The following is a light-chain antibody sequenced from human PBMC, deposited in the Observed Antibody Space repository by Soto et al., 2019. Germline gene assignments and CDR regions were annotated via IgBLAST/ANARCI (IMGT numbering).Light chain of an antibody. CDR1: SEHSRYA. CDR3: QTWGTDIVV. Sequence: QTVLTQSPSASASLGASVKFTCTLSSEHSRYAIAWHQQQPEKGPRYLMKLNSDGSHRKGDGIPDRFSGSSSGAERYLTITSLQSDDEADYYCQTWGTDIVVFGGGNKLTVL. CDR2: LNSDGSH. J-gene: IGLJ2*01. V-gene: IGLV4-69*01.